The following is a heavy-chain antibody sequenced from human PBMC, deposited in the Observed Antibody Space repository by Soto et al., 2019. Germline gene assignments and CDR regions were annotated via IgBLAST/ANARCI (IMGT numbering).Heavy chain of an antibody. Sequence: QVQLVESGGGLVKPGGSLRLSCAVSGLSFRDYYMSWIRQAPGKGLEWISHIGRSGDPIYYANSVKGRFSISRDDATNSVYLQMSSLRVEDTAVYYCARPTRIVGATADYWGQGTLVTVSS. V-gene: IGHV3-11*01. J-gene: IGHJ4*02. D-gene: IGHD1-26*01. CDR3: ARPTRIVGATADY. CDR2: IGRSGDPI. CDR1: GLSFRDYY.